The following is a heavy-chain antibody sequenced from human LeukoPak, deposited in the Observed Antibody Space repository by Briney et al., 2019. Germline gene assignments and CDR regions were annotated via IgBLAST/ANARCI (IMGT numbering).Heavy chain of an antibody. CDR3: AGLYYGSGIYRPRYYYSYMAV. CDR1: GGSFSGYY. Sequence: SETLSLTCAVYGGSFSGYYWSWIRQPPGKGLEWIGEINHSGSTNYNPSLKSRVTISVDTSKNQFSLKLSSVTAADTAVYYCAGLYYGSGIYRPRYYYSYMAVWGKGTTFTISS. D-gene: IGHD3-10*01. V-gene: IGHV4-34*01. CDR2: INHSGST. J-gene: IGHJ6*03.